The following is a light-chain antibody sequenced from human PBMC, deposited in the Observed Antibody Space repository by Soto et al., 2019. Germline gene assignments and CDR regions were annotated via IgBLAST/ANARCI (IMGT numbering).Light chain of an antibody. V-gene: IGLV2-23*01. CDR1: GSDVGSSSL. J-gene: IGLJ1*01. CDR2: EGD. CDR3: CSYAGSSTYV. Sequence: QSALTQPASVSGSPGQSITISCTGTGSDVGSSSLVSLYQQETGEAPKLLIYEGDKRPLGVSNRFFGFKSGNTASLTISGLQAEDEADYYCCSYAGSSTYVFGTGTKVTVL.